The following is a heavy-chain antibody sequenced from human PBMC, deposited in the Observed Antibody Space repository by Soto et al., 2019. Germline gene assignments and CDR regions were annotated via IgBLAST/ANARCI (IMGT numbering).Heavy chain of an antibody. CDR3: ARSSGYDSYFFDY. J-gene: IGHJ4*02. D-gene: IGHD5-12*01. Sequence: SETLSLTCAVSGGSMSRYHWSWIRQSPGKGLEWIGYIYYSGSTNYNPSLQGRVTISVDTSKSQFSLKLASVTAADTAVYFCARSSGYDSYFFDYWGQGTLVTVSS. V-gene: IGHV4-59*01. CDR2: IYYSGST. CDR1: GGSMSRYH.